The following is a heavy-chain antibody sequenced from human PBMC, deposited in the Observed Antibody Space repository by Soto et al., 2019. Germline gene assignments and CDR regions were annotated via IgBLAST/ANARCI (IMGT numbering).Heavy chain of an antibody. CDR2: IIPIFCTA. V-gene: IGHV1-69*06. Sequence: QVQLVQSGAEVKKPGSSVKVSCKASGGTFSSYAISWVRQAPGQGLEWMGGIIPIFCTANYAQKFQGRVTITADKSTSTAYMELSSLRSEDTAVYYCASSRMGGYYPYYYYGMDVWGQGTTVTVSS. J-gene: IGHJ6*02. D-gene: IGHD3-3*01. CDR1: GGTFSSYA. CDR3: ASSRMGGYYPYYYYGMDV.